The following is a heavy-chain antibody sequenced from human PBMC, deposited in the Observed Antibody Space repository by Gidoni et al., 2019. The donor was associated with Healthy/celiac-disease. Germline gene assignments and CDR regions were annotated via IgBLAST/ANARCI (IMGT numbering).Heavy chain of an antibody. J-gene: IGHJ3*02. V-gene: IGHV3-48*04. Sequence: EVQLVESGGGLVQPGGSLRLSCAASGFTFSSYSMNWVRQAPGKGLELVSYISSSSSTIYYADSVKGRFTISRDNAKNSLYLQMNSLRAEDTAVYYCARDENDILTGEYRANAFDIWGQGTMVTVSS. CDR1: GFTFSSYS. CDR3: ARDENDILTGEYRANAFDI. CDR2: ISSSSSTI. D-gene: IGHD3-9*01.